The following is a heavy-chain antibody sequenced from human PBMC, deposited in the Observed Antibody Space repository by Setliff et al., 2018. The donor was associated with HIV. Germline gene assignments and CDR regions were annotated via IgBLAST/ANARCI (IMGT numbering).Heavy chain of an antibody. V-gene: IGHV1-69*05. CDR2: ILPIFHTT. Sequence: SVKVSCKASGDIFSSYAISWVRQAPGQGLEWMGGILPIFHTTKYAQKFQGRVTITTDESTTTAYMELSSLRSEDTAMYYCANMDLAMVTPGDDYWGQGALVTVSS. CDR1: GDIFSSYA. CDR3: ANMDLAMVTPGDDY. D-gene: IGHD5-18*01. J-gene: IGHJ4*02.